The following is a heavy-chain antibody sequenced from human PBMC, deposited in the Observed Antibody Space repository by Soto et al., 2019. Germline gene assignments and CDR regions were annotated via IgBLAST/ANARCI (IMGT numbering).Heavy chain of an antibody. CDR2: ISSSSSTI. Sequence: TGGSLRLSCAASGFTFSSYSMNWVRQAPGKGLEWVSYISSSSSTIYYADSVKGRFTISRDNAKNSLYLQMNSLRDEDTAVYYCARDVEGNHKYYYGMDVWGQGTTVTVSS. CDR3: ARDVEGNHKYYYGMDV. J-gene: IGHJ6*02. D-gene: IGHD2-15*01. V-gene: IGHV3-48*02. CDR1: GFTFSSYS.